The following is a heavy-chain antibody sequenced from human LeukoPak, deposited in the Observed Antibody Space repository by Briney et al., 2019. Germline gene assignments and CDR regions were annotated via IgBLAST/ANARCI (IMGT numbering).Heavy chain of an antibody. Sequence: LSGGSLRLSCAASGFTFSSYAMSWVRQAPGKGLEWVSAISGSGGSTYYADSVKGRFTISRDNSKNTLYLQMNSLRAEDTAVYYCDTPFRYCSSTSCPVLGDYWGQGTLVTVSS. CDR3: DTPFRYCSSTSCPVLGDY. V-gene: IGHV3-23*01. CDR1: GFTFSSYA. CDR2: ISGSGGST. J-gene: IGHJ4*02. D-gene: IGHD2-2*01.